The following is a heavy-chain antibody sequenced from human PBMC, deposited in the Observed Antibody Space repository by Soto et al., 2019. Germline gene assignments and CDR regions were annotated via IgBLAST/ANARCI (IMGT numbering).Heavy chain of an antibody. Sequence: PSETLSLTCAVSGYSISSGYYWGWIRQPPGKGLEWIGSIYHSGSTYYNPSLKSRVTISVDTSKNQFSLKLSSVTAADTAVYYCAIRHDYLTVDYWGQGTLVTVSS. J-gene: IGHJ4*02. CDR1: GYSISSGYY. D-gene: IGHD5-12*01. V-gene: IGHV4-38-2*01. CDR2: IYHSGST. CDR3: AIRHDYLTVDY.